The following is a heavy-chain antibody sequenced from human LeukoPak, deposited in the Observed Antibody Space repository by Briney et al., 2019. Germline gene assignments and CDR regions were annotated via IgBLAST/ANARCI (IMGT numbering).Heavy chain of an antibody. V-gene: IGHV3-7*01. CDR2: IKQDGSEK. J-gene: IGHJ2*01. CDR1: GFTFSSYW. CDR3: ARDPVYSYGRRYWYFDL. Sequence: GGSLRLSCAASGFTFSSYWTNWVREAPGKGHERVANIKQDGSEKFYVDSVKRRFTISRDNAKNSLYLQMNSLRAEDTAVYCCARDPVYSYGRRYWYFDLWGRGTLVTVSS. D-gene: IGHD5-18*01.